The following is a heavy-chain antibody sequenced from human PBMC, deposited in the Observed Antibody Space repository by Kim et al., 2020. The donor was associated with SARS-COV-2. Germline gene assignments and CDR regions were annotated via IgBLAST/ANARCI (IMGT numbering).Heavy chain of an antibody. Sequence: SENLSLTCTVSGGSLSRYYWSWIRQPAGKGLEWIGGIHNSGRPNYNPSLKSRVTISVDTSKNHFALKLSSVTAADTAVYFCARVQHYYDDSWGPYYYCYG. D-gene: IGHD3-22*01. CDR2: IHNSGRP. J-gene: IGHJ6*01. V-gene: IGHV4-4*07. CDR3: ARVQHYYDDSWGPYYYCYG. CDR1: GGSLSRYY.